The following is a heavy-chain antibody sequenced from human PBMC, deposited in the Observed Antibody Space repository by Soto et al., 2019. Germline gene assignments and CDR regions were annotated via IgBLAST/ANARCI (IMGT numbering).Heavy chain of an antibody. V-gene: IGHV3-33*01. J-gene: IGHJ6*03. CDR1: GFNFRNYG. CDR2: ICSDGRNQ. Sequence: QVQLIESGGGVVQPGRSLRLSCAASGFNFRNYGMHWLRQAPGKGLEWAQLICSDGRNQCYGASVKGRFSISRDNSKYTLYLEMNSMRVEDTAVYYCARGWRNPPSVYYYFYVDVWGKGVTVTVSS. CDR3: ARGWRNPPSVYYYFYVDV.